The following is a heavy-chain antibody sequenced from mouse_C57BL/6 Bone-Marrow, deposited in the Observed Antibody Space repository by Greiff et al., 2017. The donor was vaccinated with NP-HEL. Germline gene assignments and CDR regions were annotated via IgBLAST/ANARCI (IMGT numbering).Heavy chain of an antibody. V-gene: IGHV1-81*01. CDR1: GYTFTSYG. CDR3: ARRCYSIPAWFAY. D-gene: IGHD2-5*01. CDR2: IYPRSGNT. Sequence: QVHVKQSGAELARPGASVKLSCKASGYTFTSYGISWVKQRTGQGLEWIGEIYPRSGNTYYNEKFKGKATLTADKSSSTAYMELRSLTSDDSAVYFCARRCYSIPAWFAYWGQGTLVTVSA. J-gene: IGHJ3*01.